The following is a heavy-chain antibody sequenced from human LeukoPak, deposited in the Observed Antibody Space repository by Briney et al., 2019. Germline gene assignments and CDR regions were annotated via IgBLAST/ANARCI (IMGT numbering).Heavy chain of an antibody. J-gene: IGHJ5*02. V-gene: IGHV3-21*01. CDR2: INKRSDYI. CDR3: ARDIGPRGGWGP. D-gene: IGHD6-19*01. Sequence: GGSLRLSCDASGFTFSSYSMTWVRQAPGKGLEYVSSINKRSDYINYADSVKGRFTISRDNAKNSLYLQMNSLRAEDTAVYYCARDIGPRGGWGPWGQGTLVTVSS. CDR1: GFTFSSYS.